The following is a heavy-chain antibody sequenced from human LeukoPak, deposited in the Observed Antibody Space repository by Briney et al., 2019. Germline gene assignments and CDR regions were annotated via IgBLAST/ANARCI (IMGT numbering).Heavy chain of an antibody. V-gene: IGHV1-18*04. J-gene: IGHJ4*02. Sequence: ASVKVSCKGSGYNFDRYGVNWVRQAPGQGLEWVGWVSTYNGNTFYAQKFEGRVSMTTDTSTNTVYMDLRSLRSDDTAVYYCARDLEHCRNIICSNSAYWGQGTLVTVSS. CDR2: VSTYNGNT. D-gene: IGHD2-2*01. CDR1: GYNFDRYG. CDR3: ARDLEHCRNIICSNSAY.